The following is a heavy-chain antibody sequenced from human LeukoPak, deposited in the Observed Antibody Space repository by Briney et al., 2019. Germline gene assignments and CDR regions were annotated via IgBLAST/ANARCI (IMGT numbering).Heavy chain of an antibody. Sequence: GGSLRLSCAASGFTFNRRGMHWVRQAPGKGLEWVGFIRSKAYGGTTEYAASVKGRFTISRDDSKSIAYLQINSLKTEDTAVYYCTRDQIDCSSTSCYWYFDYWGQGTLVTVSS. J-gene: IGHJ4*02. D-gene: IGHD2-2*01. CDR3: TRDQIDCSSTSCYWYFDY. V-gene: IGHV3-49*04. CDR2: IRSKAYGGTT. CDR1: GFTFNRRG.